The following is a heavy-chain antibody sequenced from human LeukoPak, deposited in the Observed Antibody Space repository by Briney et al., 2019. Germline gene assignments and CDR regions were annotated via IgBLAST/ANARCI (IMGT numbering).Heavy chain of an antibody. CDR3: YGTRGY. Sequence: GGSLRLSCAASGFSFSSYWLMWVRQTPGKGLQWVATIKEDGRQTFYSDSVMGRFTISIDSAKNSRYLQMNSLRVEETAVYYCYGTRGYWGQGALVTVSS. CDR1: GFSFSSYW. V-gene: IGHV3-7*01. CDR2: IKEDGRQT. D-gene: IGHD3-22*01. J-gene: IGHJ4*02.